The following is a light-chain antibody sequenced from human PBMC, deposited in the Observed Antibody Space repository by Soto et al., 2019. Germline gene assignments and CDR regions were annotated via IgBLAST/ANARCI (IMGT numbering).Light chain of an antibody. CDR3: AAWDDSLEAYV. CDR1: SSNIGKNA. J-gene: IGLJ1*01. V-gene: IGLV1-36*01. CDR2: YDD. Sequence: QSVLTQPPSVSEAPRQRVTISCSGGSSNIGKNAVNWYQQLPGKAPKLLIYYDDLLPSGVSDRFSGSKSGTSASLAISGLQSQDEADYYCAAWDDSLEAYVFGTGTKLTVL.